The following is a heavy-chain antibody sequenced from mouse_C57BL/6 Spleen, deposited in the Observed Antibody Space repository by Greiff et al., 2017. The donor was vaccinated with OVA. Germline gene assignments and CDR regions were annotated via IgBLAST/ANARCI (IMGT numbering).Heavy chain of an antibody. D-gene: IGHD1-1*01. CDR3: ARLYGSSHWYFDV. V-gene: IGHV5-15*01. CDR2: ISNLAYSI. J-gene: IGHJ1*03. Sequence: EVQGVESGGGLVQPGGSLKLSCAASGFTFSDYGMAWVRQAPRKGPEWVAFISNLAYSIYYADTVTGRFTISRENAKNTLYLEMSSLRSEDTAMYYCARLYGSSHWYFDVWGTGTTVTVSS. CDR1: GFTFSDYG.